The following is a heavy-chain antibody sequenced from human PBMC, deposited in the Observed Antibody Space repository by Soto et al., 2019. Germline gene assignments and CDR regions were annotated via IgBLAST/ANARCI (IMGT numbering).Heavy chain of an antibody. D-gene: IGHD6-13*01. Sequence: ASVKVSCEASGGTFSSYAISWVRQAPGQGLEWMGGIIPIFGTANYAQKFQGRVTITADESTSTAYMELSSLRSEDTAVYYCAREQQQLVGPFDYWGQGTLVTVSS. CDR2: IIPIFGTA. CDR3: AREQQQLVGPFDY. CDR1: GGTFSSYA. V-gene: IGHV1-69*13. J-gene: IGHJ4*02.